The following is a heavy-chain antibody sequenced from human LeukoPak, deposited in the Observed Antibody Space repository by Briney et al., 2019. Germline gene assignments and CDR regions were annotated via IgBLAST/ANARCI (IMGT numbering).Heavy chain of an antibody. Sequence: GGPLRLSCAASGFTFSDYYMGWIRQAPGKGLEWVSYISNSGAMSYADSVKGRFTVSRDNAKSSLYLQLNSVRAEDTAVYYCARDGKQLGLYGMDVWGQGTTVTVSS. CDR1: GFTFSDYY. D-gene: IGHD6-13*01. CDR2: ISNSGAM. CDR3: ARDGKQLGLYGMDV. V-gene: IGHV3-11*01. J-gene: IGHJ6*02.